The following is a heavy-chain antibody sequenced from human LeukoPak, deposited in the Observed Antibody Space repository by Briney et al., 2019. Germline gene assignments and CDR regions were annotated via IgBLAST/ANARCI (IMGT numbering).Heavy chain of an antibody. Sequence: SETLSLTCAVYVGPFWGYYWSWIPQPPGKGLEWVGEIYQIGNTKNNPSLKSRVDLSLETSKNQFSLKLNSVTAAEPTGFSCTIGGTMIEGYYYMDVWGKGTTVTVSS. CDR2: IYQIGNT. CDR1: VGPFWGYY. D-gene: IGHD3-22*01. V-gene: IGHV4-34*01. CDR3: TIGGTMIEGYYYMDV. J-gene: IGHJ6*03.